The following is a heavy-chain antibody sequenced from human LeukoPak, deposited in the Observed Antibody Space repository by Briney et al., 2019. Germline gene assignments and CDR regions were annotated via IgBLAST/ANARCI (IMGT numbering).Heavy chain of an antibody. J-gene: IGHJ4*02. CDR2: ISGGGGST. D-gene: IGHD3-22*01. Sequence: GGSLSLSCAASGFTFSDYYMSWIRQAPGKGLEWVSAISGGGGSTHYADSVKGRFTISRDNSKNTLFLQMSSLRADDTAIYYCAKHYDISGYYPYWGQGTLVTVSS. V-gene: IGHV3-23*01. CDR1: GFTFSDYY. CDR3: AKHYDISGYYPY.